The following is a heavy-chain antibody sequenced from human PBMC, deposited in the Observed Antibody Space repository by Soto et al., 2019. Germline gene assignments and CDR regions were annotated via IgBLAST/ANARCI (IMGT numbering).Heavy chain of an antibody. CDR2: ISAYNGNT. CDR3: ARVPVEGLRLGELSLYVDY. CDR1: GYTFTSYG. D-gene: IGHD3-16*02. V-gene: IGHV1-18*01. Sequence: QVQLVQSGAEVKKPGASVKVSCKASGYTFTSYGISWVRQAPGQGLEWMGWISAYNGNTNYAQKLQGRVTMTTDTSPSPAYMELSSLRSDDTAVYYCARVPVEGLRLGELSLYVDYWGQGTLVTVSS. J-gene: IGHJ4*02.